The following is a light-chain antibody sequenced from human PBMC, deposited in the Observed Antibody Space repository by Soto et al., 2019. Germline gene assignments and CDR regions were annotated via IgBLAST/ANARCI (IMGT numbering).Light chain of an antibody. Sequence: EIVLTQSPATLSLSPGERATLSCRASQSVGSYLAWYQQKPGQAPRLLIYDASNRATGIPARFSGSGSGTDCTLTISSLEPEDFAVYFCQQRSNWLTFGGGTKVEIK. CDR3: QQRSNWLT. CDR2: DAS. V-gene: IGKV3-11*01. CDR1: QSVGSY. J-gene: IGKJ4*01.